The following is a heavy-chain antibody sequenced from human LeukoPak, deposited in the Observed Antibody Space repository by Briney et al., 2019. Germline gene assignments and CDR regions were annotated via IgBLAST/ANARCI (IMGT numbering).Heavy chain of an antibody. D-gene: IGHD3-16*01. J-gene: IGHJ4*02. CDR1: GGSFSGYY. CDR3: ARKGLRRRFDY. Sequence: PSETLSLTCAVYGGSFSGYYWSWIRQPPGKGLEWIGEINHSGSTNYNPPLKSRVTISVDTSKNQFSLKLSSVTAADTAVYYCARKGLRRRFDYWGQGTLVTVSS. CDR2: INHSGST. V-gene: IGHV4-34*01.